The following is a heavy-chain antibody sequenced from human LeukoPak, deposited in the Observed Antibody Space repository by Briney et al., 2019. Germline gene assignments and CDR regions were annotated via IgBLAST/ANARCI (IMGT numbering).Heavy chain of an antibody. CDR2: IRYDGSNK. Sequence: GGTLRLSCVASGFTFSTYGMSWVRQAPGKGLEWVAFIRYDGSNKYYADSVNGRFTISRNHSKNTLYPQMNSLRAEDTAVYYCAGLDYGAYVSWGQGTLVTVSS. V-gene: IGHV3-30*02. CDR1: GFTFSTYG. J-gene: IGHJ4*02. CDR3: AGLDYGAYVS. D-gene: IGHD4-17*01.